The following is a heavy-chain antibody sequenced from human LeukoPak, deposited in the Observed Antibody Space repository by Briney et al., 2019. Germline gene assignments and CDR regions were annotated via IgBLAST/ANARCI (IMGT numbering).Heavy chain of an antibody. J-gene: IGHJ4*02. D-gene: IGHD3-16*01. CDR3: ARVGGSHDFFY. Sequence: GGSLRLSCAASGFTFSSYGMHWVRQAPGKGLEWVAVISYDGSNKYYADSVKGRFTISRDNSKNTLYLQVNSLRAEDTAVYYCARVGGSHDFFYWGQGILVTVSS. CDR1: GFTFSSYG. V-gene: IGHV3-30*03. CDR2: ISYDGSNK.